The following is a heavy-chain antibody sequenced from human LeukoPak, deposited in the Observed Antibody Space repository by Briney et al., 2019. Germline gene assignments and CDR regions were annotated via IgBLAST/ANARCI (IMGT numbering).Heavy chain of an antibody. J-gene: IGHJ6*03. CDR1: GFTVSSNY. CDR3: ARVLGYCSGGSCPHYYYYYYMDV. D-gene: IGHD2-15*01. V-gene: IGHV3-53*01. CDR2: IYSGGST. Sequence: PGGSLRLSCAASGFTVSSNYMSWVRQAPGKGLEWVSVIYSGGSTYYADSVKGRFTISRDNSKNTLYPQMNSLRAEDTAVYYCARVLGYCSGGSCPHYYYYYYMDVWGKGTTVTVSS.